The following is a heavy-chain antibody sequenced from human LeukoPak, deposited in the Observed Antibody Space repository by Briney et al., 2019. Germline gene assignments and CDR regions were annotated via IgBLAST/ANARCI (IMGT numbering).Heavy chain of an antibody. D-gene: IGHD2-8*02. CDR3: AGHHPRNTVDF. J-gene: IGHJ4*02. Sequence: ASETLSLTCTVSGGSISSYYWRWIWQPPGKGLEWIAYISDIGSINYNPSLKSRVTISLDTSKNQFSLKLSSVTAADTAVYYCAGHHPRNTVDFWGQGTLVTVSS. V-gene: IGHV4-59*08. CDR1: GGSISSYY. CDR2: ISDIGSI.